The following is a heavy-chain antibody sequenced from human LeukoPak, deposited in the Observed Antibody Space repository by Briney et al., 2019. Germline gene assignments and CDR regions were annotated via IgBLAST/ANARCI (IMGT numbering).Heavy chain of an antibody. CDR1: GYTFTGYY. V-gene: IGHV1-2*04. CDR3: ARGNRDYYYGSGSSNNWFDP. CDR2: INPNSGGT. J-gene: IGHJ5*02. Sequence: GASVKVSCKASGYTFTGYYMHWVRQAPGQGLEWMGWINPNSGGTNYAQKFQGWVTMTRDTSISTAYMELSRLRSDDTAVYYCARGNRDYYYGSGSSNNWFDPWGQGTLVTVSS. D-gene: IGHD3-10*01.